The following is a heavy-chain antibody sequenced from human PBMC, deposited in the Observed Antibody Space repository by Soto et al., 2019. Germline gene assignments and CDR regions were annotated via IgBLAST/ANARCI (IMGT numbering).Heavy chain of an antibody. CDR3: AKDGCSITRCLPLDN. CDR1: GITFSSYT. J-gene: IGHJ4*02. V-gene: IGHV3-23*01. CDR2: ISGIGDSV. D-gene: IGHD2-2*01. Sequence: EVQLLQSGGGLVQPGGSLRLSCIASGITFSSYTMSWVRLAPGKGLEWVSGISGIGDSVYYGDSVKGRFTIARYNSKTPMNLQMDSLRTEHTAIYYCAKDGCSITRCLPLDNWGQGTLVTVSS.